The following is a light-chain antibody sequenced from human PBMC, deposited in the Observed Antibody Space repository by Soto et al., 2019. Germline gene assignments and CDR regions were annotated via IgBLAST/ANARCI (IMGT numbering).Light chain of an antibody. Sequence: QSALTQPASVSGSPGQSITISCTGTSSDIGAYNYDSWYQQHHPGEAPKLITYDVSHRPPGVSNRFSGSKSGNTASLTISGLQTEDEADYYCSSYTSATTYVFGTGTKVTVL. CDR1: SSDIGAYNY. CDR2: DVS. V-gene: IGLV2-14*03. CDR3: SSYTSATTYV. J-gene: IGLJ1*01.